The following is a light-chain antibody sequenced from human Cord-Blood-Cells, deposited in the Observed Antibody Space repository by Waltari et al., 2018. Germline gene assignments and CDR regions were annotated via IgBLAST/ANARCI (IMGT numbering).Light chain of an antibody. Sequence: DIQMTQSPPPLSASVGDRVTITCRASQSISSYLTREQQKPGKAPKLPIYAASSLQSGVPSRFSGSGSGTDFTLTISSLQPEDFATYYCQQSYSTPFGGGTKVEIK. CDR1: QSISSY. V-gene: IGKV1-39*01. CDR3: QQSYSTP. CDR2: AAS. J-gene: IGKJ4*01.